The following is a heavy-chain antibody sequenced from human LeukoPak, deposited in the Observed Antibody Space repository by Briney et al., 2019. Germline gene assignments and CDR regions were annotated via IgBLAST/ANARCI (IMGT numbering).Heavy chain of an antibody. CDR2: ISTSSIYI. CDR1: GFIYSSYS. V-gene: IGHV3-21*01. D-gene: IGHD4-23*01. CDR3: ARGQDTVVTSRDAFDI. Sequence: TGGSLRLSCAVSGFIYSSYSMNWVRQAPGKGLDWVSSISTSSIYIYYADSVKGRFTISRDNAKNSLYLQMNSLRAEDTAVYYCARGQDTVVTSRDAFDIWGQGTMVTVSS. J-gene: IGHJ3*02.